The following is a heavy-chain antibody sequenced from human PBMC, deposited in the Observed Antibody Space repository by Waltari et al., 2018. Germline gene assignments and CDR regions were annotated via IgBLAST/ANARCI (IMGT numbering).Heavy chain of an antibody. CDR1: GNSFTGHC. Sequence: QVQLVQSGAEVKKPGASVKVSCKASGNSFTGHCIHWVRQAPGQGLEWMGWINPNSGGTMYGEKFQGRVTMTRDTSITTLYMELSSLRSDDTAVYYCARVWFHSGLDYWGQGTLVTVSS. V-gene: IGHV1-2*02. D-gene: IGHD6-19*01. CDR2: INPNSGGT. CDR3: ARVWFHSGLDY. J-gene: IGHJ4*02.